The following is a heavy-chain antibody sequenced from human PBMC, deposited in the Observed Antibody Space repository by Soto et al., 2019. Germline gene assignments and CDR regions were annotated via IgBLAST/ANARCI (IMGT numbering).Heavy chain of an antibody. D-gene: IGHD6-6*01. Sequence: SETLSLTCAVSSGSIDNFYWWSWVRQSPGKGLEWIGETSHDGVTNYNPSLEGRVTISIDKSKNQFSLKLSSVTAADTAVYYCVRSSIEPRVFMYPFDYWGLGTLVTVSS. V-gene: IGHV4-4*02. CDR3: VRSSIEPRVFMYPFDY. J-gene: IGHJ4*02. CDR1: SGSIDNFYW. CDR2: TSHDGVT.